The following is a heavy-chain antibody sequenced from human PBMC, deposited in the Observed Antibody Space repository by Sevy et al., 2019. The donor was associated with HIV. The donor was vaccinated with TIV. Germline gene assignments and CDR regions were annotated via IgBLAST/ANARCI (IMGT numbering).Heavy chain of an antibody. CDR1: GFTFSSYG. Sequence: GGSLRLSCAASGFTFSSYGMHWVRQAPGKGLEWVAVISYDGSNKYYADSVKGRFTISRDNSKNTLCLQMNSLRAEDTAVYYCAKDLMGNGYNYDYYYYYGMDVWGQGTTVTVSS. CDR3: AKDLMGNGYNYDYYYYYGMDV. CDR2: ISYDGSNK. D-gene: IGHD5-12*01. J-gene: IGHJ6*02. V-gene: IGHV3-30*18.